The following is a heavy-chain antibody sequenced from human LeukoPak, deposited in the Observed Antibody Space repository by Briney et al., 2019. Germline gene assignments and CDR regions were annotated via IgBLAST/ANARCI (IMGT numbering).Heavy chain of an antibody. V-gene: IGHV1-69*13. D-gene: IGHD5-18*01. CDR2: IIPLFGAT. CDR1: GGTFSNFG. J-gene: IGHJ4*02. Sequence: SVKVSCKASGGTFSNFGISWVRQAPGQGLEWMGGIIPLFGATHYAQKFQGRVTISADGSTSTAYMELSSLRSEDTAVYYCARDNTDLVASDYWGQGTLVTVSS. CDR3: ARDNTDLVASDY.